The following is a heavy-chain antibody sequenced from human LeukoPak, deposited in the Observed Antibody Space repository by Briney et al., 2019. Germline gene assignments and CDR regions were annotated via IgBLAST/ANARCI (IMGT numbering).Heavy chain of an antibody. D-gene: IGHD3-3*01. V-gene: IGHV4-39*01. CDR3: ARHPSSWSGYSLYYYYYMDV. Sequence: PSETLSLTCTVSGGSISSSSYYWGWIRQPPGKGLEWIGSIYYSGSTYYNPSLKSRVTISVDTSKNQFSLKLSSVTAADTAVYYCARHPSSWSGYSLYYYYYMDVWGKGTTVTVSS. CDR1: GGSISSSSYY. CDR2: IYYSGST. J-gene: IGHJ6*03.